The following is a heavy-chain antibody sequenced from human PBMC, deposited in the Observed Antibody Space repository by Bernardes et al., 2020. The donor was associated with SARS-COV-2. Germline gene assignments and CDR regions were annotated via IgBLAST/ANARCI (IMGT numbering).Heavy chain of an antibody. Sequence: SETLSLTCAVSGGSISSSNWWSWVRQPPGKGLEWIGEIYHSGSTNYNPSLKSRVTISVDKSKNQFSLKLSSVTAADTAVYYCARDGAVAGLGGYYYYGMDVWGQGTTVTVSS. D-gene: IGHD6-19*01. CDR1: GGSISSSNW. J-gene: IGHJ6*02. CDR2: IYHSGST. V-gene: IGHV4-4*02. CDR3: ARDGAVAGLGGYYYYGMDV.